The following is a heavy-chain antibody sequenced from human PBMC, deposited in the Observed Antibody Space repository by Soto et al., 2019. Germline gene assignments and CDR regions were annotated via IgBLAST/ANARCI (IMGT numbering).Heavy chain of an antibody. J-gene: IGHJ6*02. Sequence: QVQLVESGAEVKKPGASVKVSCKASGYTFTNYGISWVRQAPGQGLEWMGWISGYNGNTKYAQKFQGRVTMTTETPPNAAYMELRSLRSDDTAVYYCARDREYYYDSSGNYYYHYGMDVWGQGPTVTVS. CDR1: GYTFTNYG. D-gene: IGHD3-22*01. CDR3: ARDREYYYDSSGNYYYHYGMDV. V-gene: IGHV1-18*04. CDR2: ISGYNGNT.